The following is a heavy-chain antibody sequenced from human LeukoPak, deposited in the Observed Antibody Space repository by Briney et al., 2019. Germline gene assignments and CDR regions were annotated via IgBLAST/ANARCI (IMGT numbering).Heavy chain of an antibody. J-gene: IGHJ4*02. CDR1: GGSISSSFYY. V-gene: IGHV4-39*07. Sequence: SETLSLTCTVSGGSISSSFYYWGWIRQPPGKGLEWIGSIYHSGSTYYNPSLKSRVTISVDTSKNQFSLKLSSVTAADTAVYYCASSSDDYSNEVPFDYWGQGTLVTVSS. CDR2: IYHSGST. CDR3: ASSSDDYSNEVPFDY. D-gene: IGHD4-11*01.